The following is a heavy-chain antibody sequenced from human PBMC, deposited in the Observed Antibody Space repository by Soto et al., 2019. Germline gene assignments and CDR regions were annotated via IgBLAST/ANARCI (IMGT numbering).Heavy chain of an antibody. J-gene: IGHJ6*02. Sequence: QVPLVQSGAEVKKPGASVKVSCKASGYTFTGYYIHWVRQAPGQGLEWMGWINPNYGGTKFAQKFQGRVTMTRDTPISTAYMELSSLTSDDTAVYYCARVGNTMAALGGWYGMDVWGQGTTVTVSS. CDR1: GYTFTGYY. V-gene: IGHV1-2*02. CDR3: ARVGNTMAALGGWYGMDV. D-gene: IGHD3-16*01. CDR2: INPNYGGT.